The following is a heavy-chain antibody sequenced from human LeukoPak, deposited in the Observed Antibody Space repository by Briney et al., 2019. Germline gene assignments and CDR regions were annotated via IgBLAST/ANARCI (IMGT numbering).Heavy chain of an antibody. CDR2: ISGSGGST. Sequence: GRSLRLSCAASGFTFSSYGMHWVRQAPGKGLEWVSAISGSGGSTYYADSVKGRFTISRDNSKNTLYLQMNSLRAEDTAVYYCAKGGYYYDSSGYYEFDYWGQGTLVTVSS. V-gene: IGHV3-23*01. CDR1: GFTFSSYG. D-gene: IGHD3-22*01. CDR3: AKGGYYYDSSGYYEFDY. J-gene: IGHJ4*02.